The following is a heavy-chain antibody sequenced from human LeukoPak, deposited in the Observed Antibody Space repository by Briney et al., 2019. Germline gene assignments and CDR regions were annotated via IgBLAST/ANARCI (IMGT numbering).Heavy chain of an antibody. D-gene: IGHD3/OR15-3a*01. Sequence: GGSLRLSCAASGFTFSSYAMSWVRQAPGKGLEWVSAISGSGGNTYYADSVKGRFTISRDNSKNTLYLQMNSLRAEDTAVYYCAKGQARTGYTGMDVWGKGTTVTVSS. CDR2: ISGSGGNT. V-gene: IGHV3-23*01. CDR3: AKGQARTGYTGMDV. J-gene: IGHJ6*04. CDR1: GFTFSSYA.